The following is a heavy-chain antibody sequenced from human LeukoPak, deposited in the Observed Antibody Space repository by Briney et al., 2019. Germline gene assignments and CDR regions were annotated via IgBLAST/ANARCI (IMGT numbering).Heavy chain of an antibody. J-gene: IGHJ6*02. CDR2: INPSGGST. D-gene: IGHD4-17*01. V-gene: IGHV1-46*01. CDR1: GYTFTSYY. CDR3: AREDYGDPVGYYGMDV. Sequence: ASVKVSCKASGYTFTSYYMHWVRQAPGQGLEWMGIINPSGGSTSYAQKFQGRVTMTRDTSTSTVYMELSSLRSEDTAVYYCAREDYGDPVGYYGMDVWGQGTLVTVSS.